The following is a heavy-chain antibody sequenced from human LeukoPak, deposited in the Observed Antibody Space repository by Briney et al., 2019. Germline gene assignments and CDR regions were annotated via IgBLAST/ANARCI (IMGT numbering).Heavy chain of an antibody. CDR1: GGSISSYY. D-gene: IGHD4-17*01. Sequence: PSETLSLTCTVSGGSISSYYWSWIRQPPGKGLEWIGYIYYGGSTYYNPSLKSRVTISVDTSKNHFSLRLTSVTAADTAVYYCVRGNLRSSEGYFDYWGQGTLVTVSS. V-gene: IGHV4-59*01. J-gene: IGHJ4*02. CDR2: IYYGGST. CDR3: VRGNLRSSEGYFDY.